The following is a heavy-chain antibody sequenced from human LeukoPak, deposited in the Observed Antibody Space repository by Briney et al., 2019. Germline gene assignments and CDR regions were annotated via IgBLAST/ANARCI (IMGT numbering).Heavy chain of an antibody. V-gene: IGHV1-8*03. Sequence: GASVTVSCKASGYTFTSYDINWVRQATGQGLEWMGWMNPNSGNTGYAQKFQGRVTITRNTSISTAYMELSSLRSEDTAVYYCARDQNSGCPPAYWGQGTLVTVSS. CDR3: ARDQNSGCPPAY. CDR1: GYTFTSYD. CDR2: MNPNSGNT. J-gene: IGHJ4*02. D-gene: IGHD6-19*01.